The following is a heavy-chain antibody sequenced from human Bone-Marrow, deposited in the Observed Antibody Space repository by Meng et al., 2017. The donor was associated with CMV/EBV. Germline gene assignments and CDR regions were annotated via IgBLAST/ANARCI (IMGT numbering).Heavy chain of an antibody. J-gene: IGHJ4*02. D-gene: IGHD2-15*01. Sequence: ASVKVSCKASGYTFTSYGISWVRQATGQGLEWMGWMNPTSGKTGYARKFQGRVTISRNTSINTAYMELSRLTSDDTAVYYCARGVRYCSGDTCYYFDHWGQGTQVTVSS. CDR2: MNPTSGKT. V-gene: IGHV1-8*03. CDR1: GYTFTSYG. CDR3: ARGVRYCSGDTCYYFDH.